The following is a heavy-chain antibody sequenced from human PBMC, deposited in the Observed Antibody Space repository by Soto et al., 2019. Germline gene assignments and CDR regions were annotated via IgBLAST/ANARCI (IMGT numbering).Heavy chain of an antibody. Sequence: GGSLRLSCAASGFTFSSYWMSWVRQAPGKGLEWVANIKQDGSEKYYVDSVKGRFTISRDNAKNSLYLQMNSLRAEDTAVYYCARVVPAATIGAPYDLGYYYYYMDVWGKGTTVTVSS. CDR2: IKQDGSEK. D-gene: IGHD2-2*01. J-gene: IGHJ6*03. V-gene: IGHV3-7*01. CDR3: ARVVPAATIGAPYDLGYYYYYMDV. CDR1: GFTFSSYW.